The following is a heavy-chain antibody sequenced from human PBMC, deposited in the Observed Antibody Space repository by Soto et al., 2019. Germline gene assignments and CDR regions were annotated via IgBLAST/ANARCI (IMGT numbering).Heavy chain of an antibody. CDR2: ISWNSGTI. V-gene: IGHV3-9*01. Sequence: EVQLVESGGGLLLPGRSLRLSCAASGFTFDDYAMHWVRQAPGKGLEWVSGISWNSGTIGYADSVKGRFTISRDNARNSLDLQMNCLRVEDTALYYCAKDRGSGRYYYDYGMDVWGQGTTVTVSS. J-gene: IGHJ6*02. D-gene: IGHD3-10*01. CDR1: GFTFDDYA. CDR3: AKDRGSGRYYYDYGMDV.